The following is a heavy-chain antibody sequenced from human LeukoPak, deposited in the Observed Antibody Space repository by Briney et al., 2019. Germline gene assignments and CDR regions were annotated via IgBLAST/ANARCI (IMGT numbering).Heavy chain of an antibody. D-gene: IGHD6-13*01. CDR1: GGSISSSSYY. J-gene: IGHJ5*02. Sequence: PSETLSLTCTVSGGSISSSSYYWGWIRQPPGKGLEWIASINYSGSTYYYPSLKSRVTMSVDTSKNQFSLNLNSVTAADTAVYYCARRPIAAAGTRWFDPWGQGTLVTVSS. V-gene: IGHV4-39*01. CDR2: INYSGST. CDR3: ARRPIAAAGTRWFDP.